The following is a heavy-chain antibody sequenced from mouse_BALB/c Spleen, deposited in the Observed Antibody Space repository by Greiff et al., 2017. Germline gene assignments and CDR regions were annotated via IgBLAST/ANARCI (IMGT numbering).Heavy chain of an antibody. Sequence: EVQLQQSGAELVKPGASVKLSCTASGFNIKDTYMHWVKQRPEQGLEWIGRIDPANGNTKYDPKFQGKATITADTSSNTAYLQLSSLTSEDTAVYYCAPNSLLRPYFDYWGQGTTLTVSS. CDR3: APNSLLRPYFDY. CDR2: IDPANGNT. V-gene: IGHV14-3*02. J-gene: IGHJ2*01. D-gene: IGHD1-2*01. CDR1: GFNIKDTY.